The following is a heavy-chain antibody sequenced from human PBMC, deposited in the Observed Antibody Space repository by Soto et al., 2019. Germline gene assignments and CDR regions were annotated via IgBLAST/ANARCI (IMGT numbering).Heavy chain of an antibody. CDR1: GDSISTVDYF. V-gene: IGHV4-30-4*01. D-gene: IGHD2-15*01. J-gene: IGHJ5*01. CDR3: ARGRYCLTGRCFPNWFDS. CDR2: IYKSTTT. Sequence: QVHLLESGPGLVKPSQTLSLTCSVSGDSISTVDYFWAWIRQPPGQALEYIGYIYKSTTTYYNPSFESRVAISLDTSKSQFSLNVTSVTAADTAVYFCARGRYCLTGRCFPNWFDSWGQGTLFTVSS.